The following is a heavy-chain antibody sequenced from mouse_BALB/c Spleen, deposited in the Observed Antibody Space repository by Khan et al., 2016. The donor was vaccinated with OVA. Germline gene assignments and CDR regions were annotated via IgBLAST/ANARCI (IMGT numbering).Heavy chain of an antibody. CDR3: ARAGWDLFAY. D-gene: IGHD4-1*01. Sequence: QVQLQQSGPELVKPGASVKMSCKASGYTFTDYVMNWVKQRNGQGLEWIGQIYPGSGSTFYNENFKGKATLTADRSSVTAYMQVSNLSSEDSSVYFWARAGWDLFAYWAQGTLVTVSA. CDR2: IYPGSGST. V-gene: IGHV1-77*01. CDR1: GYTFTDYV. J-gene: IGHJ3*01.